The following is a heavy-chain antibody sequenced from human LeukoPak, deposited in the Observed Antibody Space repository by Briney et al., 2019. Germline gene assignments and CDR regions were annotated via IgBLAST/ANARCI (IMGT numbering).Heavy chain of an antibody. Sequence: QPGGSLRLSFAASGXIFSNYWMTWVRQAPGKGMEWVANIKQDGSEKYYVDSVKGRFTISRDNAKTSLYLQMSSLRAEDTAVYYCARATTSYYGSGSFDYWGQGTLVTVSS. CDR1: GXIFSNYW. V-gene: IGHV3-7*04. J-gene: IGHJ4*02. CDR3: ARATTSYYGSGSFDY. CDR2: IKQDGSEK. D-gene: IGHD3-10*01.